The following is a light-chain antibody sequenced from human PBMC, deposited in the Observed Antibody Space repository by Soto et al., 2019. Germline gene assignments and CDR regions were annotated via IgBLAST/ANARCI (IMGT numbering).Light chain of an antibody. J-gene: IGLJ3*02. CDR1: SSDVGGYNY. CDR3: SSYTSRSNPWV. Sequence: QSVLTQPASVSGSPGQSITISCTGTSSDVGGYNYVSWYQQHPGKAPKLMLYEVSNRPSGVSNRFSGYKSGNTASLTISGLQAEDEAEYYCSSYTSRSNPWVFGGGTKLPVL. CDR2: EVS. V-gene: IGLV2-14*01.